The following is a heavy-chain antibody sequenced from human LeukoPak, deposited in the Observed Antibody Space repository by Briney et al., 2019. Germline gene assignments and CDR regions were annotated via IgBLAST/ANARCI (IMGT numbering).Heavy chain of an antibody. CDR3: ALYDILTGYIH. Sequence: GGSLRLSCAASGFTFSSYAMHWVRQAPGKGLEWVAVISYDGSNKYYADSVKGRFTISRDNSKNTLYLQMNSLRAEDTAVYYCALYDILTGYIHWGQGTLVTVSS. V-gene: IGHV3-30-3*01. CDR1: GFTFSSYA. CDR2: ISYDGSNK. D-gene: IGHD3-9*01. J-gene: IGHJ4*02.